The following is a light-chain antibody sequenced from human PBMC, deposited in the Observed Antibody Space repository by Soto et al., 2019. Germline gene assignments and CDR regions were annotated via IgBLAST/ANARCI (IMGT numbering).Light chain of an antibody. J-gene: IGKJ1*01. CDR2: KAS. V-gene: IGKV1-8*01. CDR1: QGISSY. Sequence: AIRMTQSPSSFSASTGDSVTLTCLASQGISSYLAWYQQKPGKAPKLLIYKASTLKSGVPSRFSGSGSGTEFTLTISSLQPDDFATYYCQHYNSYSEAFGQGTKVDI. CDR3: QHYNSYSEA.